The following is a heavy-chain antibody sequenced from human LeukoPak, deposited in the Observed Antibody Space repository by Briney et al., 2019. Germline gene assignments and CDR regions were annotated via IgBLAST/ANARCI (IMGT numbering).Heavy chain of an antibody. CDR1: GFTFSSYA. J-gene: IGHJ6*02. CDR2: ISYDGSHK. D-gene: IGHD6-19*01. CDR3: ARDQYSSGWYNGMDV. Sequence: GGSLRLSCAASGFTFSSYAMHWVRQAPGKRLEWVALISYDGSHKYYADSVKGRFPISRDNSKNTLYLQMNSLGAEDTAVYYCARDQYSSGWYNGMDVWGQGTTVTVSS. V-gene: IGHV3-30*04.